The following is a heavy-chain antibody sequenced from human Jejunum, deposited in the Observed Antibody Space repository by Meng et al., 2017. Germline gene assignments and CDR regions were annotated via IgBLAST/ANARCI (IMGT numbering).Heavy chain of an antibody. D-gene: IGHD1-26*01. V-gene: IGHV3-20*04. CDR2: INWNGGST. CDR1: GFTFDDYG. J-gene: IGHJ4*02. Sequence: GESLKISCAASGFTFDDYGMSWVRQAPGKGLEWVSGINWNGGSTGYADSVKGRFTISRDNAKNSLYLQMNSLRAEDTALYYCARGRVLRIVGASPYFDYWGQGTLVTVSS. CDR3: ARGRVLRIVGASPYFDY.